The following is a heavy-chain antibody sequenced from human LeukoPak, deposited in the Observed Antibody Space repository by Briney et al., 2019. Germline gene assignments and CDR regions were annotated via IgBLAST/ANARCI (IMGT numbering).Heavy chain of an antibody. CDR2: IYYSGST. CDR1: GGSISSSSYY. D-gene: IGHD2-15*01. V-gene: IGHV4-39*01. CDR3: ARQEEDIVVVVAASLDAFDI. Sequence: SETLSLTCTVSGGSISSSSYYWGWIRQPPGKGLEWIGSIYYSGSTYYNPSLKSRVTISVDTSKNQFSLKLSSVTAADTAVYYCARQEEDIVVVVAASLDAFDIWGQGTMVTVSS. J-gene: IGHJ3*02.